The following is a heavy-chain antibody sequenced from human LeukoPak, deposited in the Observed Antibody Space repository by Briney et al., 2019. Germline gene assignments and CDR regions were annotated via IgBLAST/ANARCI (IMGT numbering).Heavy chain of an antibody. D-gene: IGHD3-16*01. J-gene: IGHJ3*02. CDR3: AKEGGDAFDI. Sequence: PGGSLRLSCVASGFTFSSYGMQWVRQAPGKGLEWVAVIWYDGSTKYYADSVKGRFTISRDNSKNTLYLQMNSLRAEDTAVYYCAKEGGDAFDIWGQGTMVTVSS. CDR2: IWYDGSTK. CDR1: GFTFSSYG. V-gene: IGHV3-33*06.